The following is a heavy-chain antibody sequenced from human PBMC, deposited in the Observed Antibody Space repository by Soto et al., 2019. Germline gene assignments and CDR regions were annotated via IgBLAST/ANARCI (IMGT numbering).Heavy chain of an antibody. J-gene: IGHJ3*02. D-gene: IGHD2-15*01. CDR1: GFSLSTSGVG. V-gene: IGHV2-5*02. CDR2: IYWDDDK. Sequence: QITLKESGPTLVKPTQTLTLTCTFSGFSLSTSGVGVGWIRQPPGKALEWLALIYWDDDKRYSPSLKSRLTITKDPSKNQVVLTMTNMDPVDTATYYCARRYCSGGSCYDAFDIWGQGTMVTVSS. CDR3: ARRYCSGGSCYDAFDI.